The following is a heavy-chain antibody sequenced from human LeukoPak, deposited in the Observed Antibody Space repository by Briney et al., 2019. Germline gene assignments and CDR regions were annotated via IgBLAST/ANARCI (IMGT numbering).Heavy chain of an antibody. J-gene: IGHJ4*02. Sequence: GGPLRLSCAASGFTLSSYAMHWVRQAPGKGLEWVAFIRYDGSNKYYADSVKGRFTISRDNSKNTLYLQMNSLRAEDTAVYYCAKDRLPDSSGRYFDYWGQGTLVTVSS. CDR3: AKDRLPDSSGRYFDY. CDR1: GFTLSSYA. V-gene: IGHV3-30*02. CDR2: IRYDGSNK. D-gene: IGHD3-22*01.